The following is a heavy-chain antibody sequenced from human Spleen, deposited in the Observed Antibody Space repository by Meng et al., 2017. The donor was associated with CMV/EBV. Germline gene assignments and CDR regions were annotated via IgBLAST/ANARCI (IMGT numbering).Heavy chain of an antibody. J-gene: IGHJ5*02. V-gene: IGHV3-15*01. D-gene: IGHD2-21*01. CDR1: GFTFANSW. CDR2: IKKATDGGTA. Sequence: GESLKISCAASGFTFANSWMHWVRQAPGKGLEWVGRIKKATDGGTADYAAPVQGRFTISRDRSKNTVYLQMDSLRAEDTALYFCARDPIPGFTYRDGYNWFDPWGQGTLVTVSS. CDR3: ARDPIPGFTYRDGYNWFDP.